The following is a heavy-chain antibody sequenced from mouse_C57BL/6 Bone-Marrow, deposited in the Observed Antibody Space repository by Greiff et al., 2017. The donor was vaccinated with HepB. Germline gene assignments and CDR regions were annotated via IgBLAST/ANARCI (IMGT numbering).Heavy chain of an antibody. CDR1: GFNIKNTY. J-gene: IGHJ1*03. CDR3: DYYGSSHWYFDV. V-gene: IGHV14-3*01. Sequence: VQLKESVAELVRPGASVKLSCTASGFNIKNTYMHWVKQRPEQGLEWIGRIDPANGNTKYAPKFQGKATITADTSSNTAYLQLSSLTSEDTAIYYCDYYGSSHWYFDVWGTGTTVTVSS. CDR2: IDPANGNT. D-gene: IGHD1-1*01.